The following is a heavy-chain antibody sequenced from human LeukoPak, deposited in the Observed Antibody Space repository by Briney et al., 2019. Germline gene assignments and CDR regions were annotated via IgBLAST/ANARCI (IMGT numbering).Heavy chain of an antibody. J-gene: IGHJ6*03. V-gene: IGHV4-34*01. CDR3: ARGQGDIVVVPAAIAGGYYYYYMDV. Sequence: SETLSITCAVYGGSFSGYSWSWIRPAPGKGLEWIGEINHSGSTNYNPSLKSRVTISVDTPKNQFSLKLSSATAADTAVYYCARGQGDIVVVPAAIAGGYYYYYMDVWGKGTTVTVSS. D-gene: IGHD2-2*01. CDR2: INHSGST. CDR1: GGSFSGYS.